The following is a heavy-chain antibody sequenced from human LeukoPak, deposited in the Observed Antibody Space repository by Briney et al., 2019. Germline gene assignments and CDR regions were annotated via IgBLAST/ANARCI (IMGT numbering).Heavy chain of an antibody. D-gene: IGHD3-22*01. CDR3: ARELAITTRSGDAFGI. J-gene: IGHJ3*02. CDR1: GGSISSGDYY. Sequence: NPSETLSLTCTVSGGSISSGDYYWSWIRQPPGKGLEWIGYIYYSGSTYYNPSLKGRVTISVDTSKNQFSLKLSSVTAADTAVYYCARELAITTRSGDAFGIWGQGTMVTVSS. CDR2: IYYSGST. V-gene: IGHV4-30-4*01.